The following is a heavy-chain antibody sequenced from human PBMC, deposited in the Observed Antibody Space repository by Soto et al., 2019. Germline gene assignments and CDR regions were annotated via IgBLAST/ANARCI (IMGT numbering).Heavy chain of an antibody. CDR2: IIPIFGTA. CDR3: ARYRKYSGIDNWFDP. V-gene: IGHV1-69*12. J-gene: IGHJ5*02. D-gene: IGHD1-26*01. Sequence: QVQLVQSGAEVKKPGSSVKVSCKASGGTFGSYAISWVRQAPGQGLEWMGGIIPIFGTANYAQKFKGRVTITADESTSAAYMELSSLRSEDTAVYYCARYRKYSGIDNWFDPWGQGTLVTVSS. CDR1: GGTFGSYA.